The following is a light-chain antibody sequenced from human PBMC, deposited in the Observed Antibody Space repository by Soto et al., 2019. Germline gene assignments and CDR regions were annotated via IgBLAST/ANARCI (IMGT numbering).Light chain of an antibody. CDR1: QSISPW. V-gene: IGKV1-5*03. Sequence: DFQMTQFPSTLSASVGDRVTITCRASQSISPWLAWYQQKPGKAPKLLIYKASSLQSGVPSRFSGSGSGTEFTLIISGLQPDDFATYYCQQYHSSPLTFGGGTKVDIK. CDR3: QQYHSSPLT. CDR2: KAS. J-gene: IGKJ4*01.